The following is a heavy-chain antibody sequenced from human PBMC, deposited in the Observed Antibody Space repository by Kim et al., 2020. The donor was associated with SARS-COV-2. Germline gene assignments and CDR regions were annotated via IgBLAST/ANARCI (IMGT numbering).Heavy chain of an antibody. V-gene: IGHV1-46*01. J-gene: IGHJ5*02. CDR2: INPSGGST. CDR3: ARGGYGSGSYYNLQALTSLTWFDP. D-gene: IGHD3-10*01. Sequence: ASVKVSCKASGYTFTSYYMHWVRQAPGQGLEWMGIINPSGGSTSYAQKFQGRVTMTRDTSTSTVYMELSSLRSEDTAVYYCARGGYGSGSYYNLQALTSLTWFDPWGQGTLVTVSS. CDR1: GYTFTSYY.